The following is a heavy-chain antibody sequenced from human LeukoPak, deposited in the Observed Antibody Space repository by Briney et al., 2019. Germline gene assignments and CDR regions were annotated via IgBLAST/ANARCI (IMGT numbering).Heavy chain of an antibody. J-gene: IGHJ4*02. V-gene: IGHV4-59*08. CDR2: IFHTGST. Sequence: SETLSLTCTVSGGSISSYYWTWVRQPPGKRLEWIGYIFHTGSTNYNPSLKSRVTMSLDTSKNQFSLKLSSVTAADTAVYYCARHAGGYTHFDFWGQGALVTVSS. CDR1: GGSISSYY. CDR3: ARHAGGYTHFDF. D-gene: IGHD3-10*01.